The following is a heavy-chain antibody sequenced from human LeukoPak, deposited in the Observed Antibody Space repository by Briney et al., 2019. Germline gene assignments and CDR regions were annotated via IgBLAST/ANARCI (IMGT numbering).Heavy chain of an antibody. J-gene: IGHJ3*02. CDR1: GFTFDDYG. Sequence: GGSLRLSCAASGFTFDDYGMSWVRQAPGKGLEWVANIKQDGSEKYYVDSVKGRFTISRDNAKNSLYLQMNSLRAEDTAVYYCARDLTGELDAFDIWGQGIMVTVSS. D-gene: IGHD7-27*01. V-gene: IGHV3-7*01. CDR3: ARDLTGELDAFDI. CDR2: IKQDGSEK.